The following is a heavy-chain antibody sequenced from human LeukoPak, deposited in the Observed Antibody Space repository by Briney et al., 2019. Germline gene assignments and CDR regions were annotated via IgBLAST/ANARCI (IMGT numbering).Heavy chain of an antibody. CDR2: IIVGSGAT. CDR1: GFTSTNIA. J-gene: IGHJ4*02. Sequence: GASVKVPCKASGFTSTNIAVQWVRQARGQRLEWIGWIIVGSGATKCAQDFQERVTITRDLSTSTLYMELRSLTSEDTAVYYCAADLSNPRMGASYLDSWGQGTLVTVSS. CDR3: AADLSNPRMGASYLDS. V-gene: IGHV1-58*01. D-gene: IGHD3-16*01.